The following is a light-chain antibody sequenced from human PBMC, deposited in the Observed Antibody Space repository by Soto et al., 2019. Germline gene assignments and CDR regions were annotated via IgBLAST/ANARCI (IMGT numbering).Light chain of an antibody. Sequence: EIVLTQSPATLSLSPGERATLSCRASQSVSSYLAWYRQRPGQAHRLLIYEASNRATGTPARFSGSGSGTDFTLTISSLEPEDFAVYYCQRRSNWPSTVGGGTKVDSK. J-gene: IGKJ4*01. V-gene: IGKV3-11*01. CDR2: EAS. CDR3: QRRSNWPST. CDR1: QSVSSY.